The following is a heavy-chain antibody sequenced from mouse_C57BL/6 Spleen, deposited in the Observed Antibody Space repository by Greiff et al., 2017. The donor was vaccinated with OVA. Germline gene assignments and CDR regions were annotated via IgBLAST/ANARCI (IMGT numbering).Heavy chain of an antibody. CDR2: RDGST. D-gene: IGHD2-3*01. J-gene: IGHJ3*01. CDR3: ARERMMVFAY. Sequence: RDGSTKYNEKFKGKATLTADKSSSTAYMQLNSLTSEDSAVYFCARERMMVFAYWGQGTLVTVSA. V-gene: IGHV1-78*01.